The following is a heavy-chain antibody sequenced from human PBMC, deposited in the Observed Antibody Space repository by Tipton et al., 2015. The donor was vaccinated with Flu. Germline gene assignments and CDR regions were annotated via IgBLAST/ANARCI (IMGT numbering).Heavy chain of an antibody. Sequence: TLSLTCGVSGGSFSDFNWGRIRQSPGKGLEWIGEIHHRGNTNYQSSLNSRVSISVDTSKNEVSLRLNSLTAADTAIYFCVRLPRYSSGWGRYFDLWGRCTL. J-gene: IGHJ2*01. CDR1: GGSFSDFN. D-gene: IGHD6-19*01. CDR3: VRLPRYSSGWGRYFDL. CDR2: IHHRGNT. V-gene: IGHV4-34*01.